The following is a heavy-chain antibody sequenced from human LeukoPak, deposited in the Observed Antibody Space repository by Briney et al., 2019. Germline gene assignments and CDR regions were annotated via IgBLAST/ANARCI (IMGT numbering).Heavy chain of an antibody. J-gene: IGHJ4*02. V-gene: IGHV3-33*08. CDR2: IWYDGRKK. CDR3: ARLIGHYYVGGL. D-gene: IGHD1-26*01. CDR1: GFTFSSYG. Sequence: GGSLRLSCAASGFTFSSYGMHWVRQAPGKGLEWVAVIWYDGRKKYYADSVKGRFTISRDDSKNTLFLQMSSLRAEDTAGYFCARLIGHYYVGGLWGQGTLVTVSS.